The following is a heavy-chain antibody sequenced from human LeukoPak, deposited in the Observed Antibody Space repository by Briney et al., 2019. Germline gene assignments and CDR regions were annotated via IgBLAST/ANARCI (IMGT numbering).Heavy chain of an antibody. CDR1: GYSFTSYW. Sequence: GESLKISCKGSGYSFTSYWIGWVRQMPGKGLEWMGIIYPGDSDTRYSPSFQGQVTISADKSISTAYLQWSSLEASDTAMYYCARLPNYYDSSGLTYRPGYYYYYMDVWGKGTTVTVSS. J-gene: IGHJ6*03. V-gene: IGHV5-51*01. CDR3: ARLPNYYDSSGLTYRPGYYYYYMDV. CDR2: IYPGDSDT. D-gene: IGHD3-22*01.